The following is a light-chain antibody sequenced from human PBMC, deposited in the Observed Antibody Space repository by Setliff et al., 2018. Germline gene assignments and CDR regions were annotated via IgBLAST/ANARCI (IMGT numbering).Light chain of an antibody. CDR2: AAS. V-gene: IGKV1-9*01. CDR1: QDVGTY. J-gene: IGKJ1*01. CDR3: QQLNSPVT. Sequence: DIQLTQSPSFLSASAGDRVTITCRASQDVGTYLAWYQQKLGKAPRLLIYAASTLQSGVPSRFGGSGSGTEFTLSISSLQPEDFATYYCQQLNSPVTFGQGTKVDIK.